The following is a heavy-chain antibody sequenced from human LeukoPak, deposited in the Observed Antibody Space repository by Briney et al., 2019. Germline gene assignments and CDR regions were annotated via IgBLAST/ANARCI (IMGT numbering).Heavy chain of an antibody. CDR1: GYTLTELS. CDR3: ARGGWLQGAFDI. J-gene: IGHJ3*02. CDR2: FDPEDGET. V-gene: IGHV1-24*01. Sequence: ASVKVSCKVSGYTLTELSMHWVRQAPGKGLEWMGGFDPEDGETIYAQKFQGRVTMTEDTSTDTAYMELSSLRSEDTAVYYCARGGWLQGAFDIWGQGTMVTVSS. D-gene: IGHD5-24*01.